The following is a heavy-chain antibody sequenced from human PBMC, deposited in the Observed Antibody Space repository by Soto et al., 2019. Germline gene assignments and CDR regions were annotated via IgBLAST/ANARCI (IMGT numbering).Heavy chain of an antibody. CDR3: ATGQPTYYDFWRPIDY. CDR2: FDPEDGET. CDR1: GYTLTELS. V-gene: IGHV1-24*01. Sequence: ASVKVSCKVSGYTLTELSMHWVRQAPGKGLEWMGGFDPEDGETIYAQKFQGRVTMTEDTSTDTAYMELSSLRSEDTAVYYCATGQPTYYDFWRPIDYWGQGTLVTVSS. D-gene: IGHD3-3*01. J-gene: IGHJ4*02.